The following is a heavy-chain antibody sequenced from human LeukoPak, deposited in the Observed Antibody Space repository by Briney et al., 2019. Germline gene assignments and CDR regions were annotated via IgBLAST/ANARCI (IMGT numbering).Heavy chain of an antibody. Sequence: GGSLRLSCAASGFTLDDYAMHWVRQAPGKGLEWVSLISGDGGSTYYADSVKGRFTISRDNSKNSLYLQMNSLRTEDTALYYCAKGLWAPLYYYGMDVWGQGTTVTVSS. D-gene: IGHD3-16*01. CDR1: GFTLDDYA. V-gene: IGHV3-43*02. J-gene: IGHJ6*02. CDR2: ISGDGGST. CDR3: AKGLWAPLYYYGMDV.